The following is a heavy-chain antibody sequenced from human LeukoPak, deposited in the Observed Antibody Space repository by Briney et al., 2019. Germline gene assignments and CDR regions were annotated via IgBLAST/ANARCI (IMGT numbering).Heavy chain of an antibody. D-gene: IGHD3-16*01. V-gene: IGHV3-30*02. CDR3: VKEVSFGEMGGDN. Sequence: GGSLRLSCAASGFIFSNYGMHWVRQTPGKGLEWVTFIKSDGSEKDYADSVKGRFTISRDNSKSTLYLQMNSLRAEDMALYHCVKEVSFGEMGGDNWGQGTLVTVSS. J-gene: IGHJ4*02. CDR1: GFIFSNYG. CDR2: IKSDGSEK.